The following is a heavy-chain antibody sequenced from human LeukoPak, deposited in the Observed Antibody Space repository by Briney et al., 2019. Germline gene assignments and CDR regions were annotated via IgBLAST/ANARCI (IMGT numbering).Heavy chain of an antibody. J-gene: IGHJ6*02. V-gene: IGHV4-34*01. CDR3: ARGRRVTMVRGVIGGMDV. Sequence: GSLRLSCAASGFTFSYAWMSWVRQSPGKGLEWIGEINHSGSTNYNPSLKSRVTISLDTSKNQFSLKLSSVTAADTAVYYCARGRRVTMVRGVIGGMDVWGQGTTVTVSS. CDR1: GFTFSYAW. CDR2: INHSGST. D-gene: IGHD3-10*01.